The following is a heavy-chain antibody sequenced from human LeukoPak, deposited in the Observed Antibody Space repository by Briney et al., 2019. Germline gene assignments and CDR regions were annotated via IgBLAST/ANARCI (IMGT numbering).Heavy chain of an antibody. CDR1: GGSISSGSYY. V-gene: IGHV4-61*02. CDR3: ARDYGDRSLPFDP. CDR2: IYSSGST. D-gene: IGHD4-17*01. J-gene: IGHJ5*02. Sequence: SETLSLTCTVSGGSISSGSYYWSWIRQPAGKGLEWIGRIYSSGSTNYNPSLKSRVTISVDTSKNQFSLKLSSVTAADTAVYYCARDYGDRSLPFDPWGQGTLVTVSS.